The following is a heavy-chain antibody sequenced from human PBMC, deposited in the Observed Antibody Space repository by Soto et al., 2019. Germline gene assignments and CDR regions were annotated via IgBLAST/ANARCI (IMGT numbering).Heavy chain of an antibody. Sequence: EERLVQSGGGLVQPGGSQRLSCAASGYSVGGNYMSWVRQAPGKGLELVSLIYSGGNPFYADSMKGRFTLSRDNSNNMLYLQMDSLRAEDTAVYYCARGPNSDCWGQGTLVIVSA. D-gene: IGHD2-21*01. J-gene: IGHJ4*02. CDR2: IYSGGNP. CDR3: ARGPNSDC. CDR1: GYSVGGNY. V-gene: IGHV3-53*01.